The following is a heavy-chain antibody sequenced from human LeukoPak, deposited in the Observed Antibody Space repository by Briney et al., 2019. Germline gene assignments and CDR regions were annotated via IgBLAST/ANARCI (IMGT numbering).Heavy chain of an antibody. Sequence: GGSLRLSCAASGFTFSSYGMHWVRQAPGKGLEWVAFIRYDGSNKYYADSVKGRFTISRDNSKNTLYLQMNSLRAEDTAVYYCAKDGGGFLWGGGCFDYWGQGTLVTVSS. CDR3: AKDGGGFLWGGGCFDY. V-gene: IGHV3-30*02. J-gene: IGHJ4*02. CDR1: GFTFSSYG. D-gene: IGHD3-16*01. CDR2: IRYDGSNK.